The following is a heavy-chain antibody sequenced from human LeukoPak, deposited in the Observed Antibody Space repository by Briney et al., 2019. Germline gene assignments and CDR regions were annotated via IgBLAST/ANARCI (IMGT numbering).Heavy chain of an antibody. D-gene: IGHD6-6*01. CDR2: VYYTGSA. J-gene: IGHJ4*02. Sequence: SETLSLTCSVSGGSVSNYYWSWIRQPPGKGLEWIGYVYYTGSANYNPSLKSRVTMFEDKSKNQFSLRLYSVTVADTAVYYCARHFAYSSSSYFDYWGQGSLVTVSS. CDR1: GGSVSNYY. V-gene: IGHV4-59*08. CDR3: ARHFAYSSSSYFDY.